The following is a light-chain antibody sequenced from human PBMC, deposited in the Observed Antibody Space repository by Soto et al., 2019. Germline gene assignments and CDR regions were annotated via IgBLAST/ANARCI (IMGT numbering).Light chain of an antibody. Sequence: EIVLTQSPGTLSLSPGERATLSCRASQSVSSSYLAWFQQKPGQAPRLLIYDASSRASGIPDRFSDSGSGTDFTLTISRLAPEDSAVFYCQQYGSSPNTFGQGTKLEIK. J-gene: IGKJ2*01. V-gene: IGKV3-20*01. CDR1: QSVSSSY. CDR3: QQYGSSPNT. CDR2: DAS.